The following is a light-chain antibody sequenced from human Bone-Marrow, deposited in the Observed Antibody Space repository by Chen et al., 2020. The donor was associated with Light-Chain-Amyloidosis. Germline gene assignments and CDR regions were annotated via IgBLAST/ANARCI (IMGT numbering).Light chain of an antibody. CDR1: NIGSTS. Sequence: SYVLTQPSSVSVAPGQTATIACGGINIGSTSVHWYQQTPGQAPLLVVYDDSERPSGIPERLSGSNSGNTATLTISRVEAGDEADYYCQVWDRSSDRPVFGGGTKLTVL. V-gene: IGLV3-21*02. J-gene: IGLJ3*02. CDR2: DDS. CDR3: QVWDRSSDRPV.